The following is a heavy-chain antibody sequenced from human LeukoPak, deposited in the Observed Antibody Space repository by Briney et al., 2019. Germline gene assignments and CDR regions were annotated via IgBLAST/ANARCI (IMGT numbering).Heavy chain of an antibody. CDR1: GGSFSGYY. Sequence: SETLSLTCAVYGGSFSGYYWSWIRLPPGKGLEWIGEINHSGSTNYNPSLKSRVTISVDTSKNQFSLKLSSVTAADTAVYYCARGRKYYYYGMDVWGQGTTVTVSS. V-gene: IGHV4-34*01. J-gene: IGHJ6*02. CDR2: INHSGST. D-gene: IGHD1-14*01. CDR3: ARGRKYYYYGMDV.